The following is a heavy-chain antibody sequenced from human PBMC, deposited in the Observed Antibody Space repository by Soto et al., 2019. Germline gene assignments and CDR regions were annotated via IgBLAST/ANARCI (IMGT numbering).Heavy chain of an antibody. Sequence: PSETLSLTCSVSGGSISSSSYYWGWVRQPPGKGLEWIGSVYYTGSTYYNPSLMSRATISVDTSNHQFSLKLTSVTAADTAVYYCAAPSGTYTPEWGQGTLVTVSS. CDR3: AAPSGTYTPE. D-gene: IGHD3-10*01. V-gene: IGHV4-39*01. CDR1: GGSISSSSYY. CDR2: VYYTGST. J-gene: IGHJ4*02.